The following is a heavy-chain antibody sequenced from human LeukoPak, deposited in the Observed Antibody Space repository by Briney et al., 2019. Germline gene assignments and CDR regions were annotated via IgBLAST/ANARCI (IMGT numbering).Heavy chain of an antibody. CDR1: GFIFGYYG. J-gene: IGHJ4*02. CDR3: ARFTDVSNPTLVGASD. CDR2: IRSAAYGAPS. D-gene: IGHD1-26*01. Sequence: GGSMRLSCTGSGFIFGYYGITWFRQAAGKGLEWVSFIRSAAYGAPSQYAASVEGRFTISRTDSTSLAYLQMNSLRVADTGVYYCARFTDVSNPTLVGASDWGQGTLVTVSS. V-gene: IGHV3-49*03.